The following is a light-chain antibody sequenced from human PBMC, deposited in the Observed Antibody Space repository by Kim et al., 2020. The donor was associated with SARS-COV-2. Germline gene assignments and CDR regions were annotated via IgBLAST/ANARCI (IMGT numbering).Light chain of an antibody. J-gene: IGKJ1*01. V-gene: IGKV3-20*01. CDR2: GAS. CDR1: QSVSSNF. Sequence: SPGERATLSGRASQSVSSNFLAWYQQKSGQAPRLLIYGASSTATGIPDRFSGRGSGTDFTLTISRLEPEDFAVYYCQQYGSSPLTFGQGTKVDIK. CDR3: QQYGSSPLT.